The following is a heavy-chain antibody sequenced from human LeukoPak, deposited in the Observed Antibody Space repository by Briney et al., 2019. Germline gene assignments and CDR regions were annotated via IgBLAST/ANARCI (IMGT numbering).Heavy chain of an antibody. Sequence: GRSLRLSCAASGFTFDDYAMHWVRYAPGKGLEWVSGITWSGGSIGYADSVKGRFTISRDNAKNSLYLQMNSLRAEDTALYYCAKDGGYSGRRRALDIWGQGTMVTVSS. J-gene: IGHJ3*02. CDR3: AKDGGYSGRRRALDI. D-gene: IGHD5-12*01. V-gene: IGHV3-9*01. CDR1: GFTFDDYA. CDR2: ITWSGGSI.